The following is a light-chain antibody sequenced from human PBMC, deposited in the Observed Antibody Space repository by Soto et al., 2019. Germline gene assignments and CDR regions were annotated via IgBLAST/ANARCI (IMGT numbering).Light chain of an antibody. CDR1: QSVSSY. J-gene: IGKJ4*01. CDR3: QQRSNWPLT. CDR2: DAS. V-gene: IGKV3-11*01. Sequence: EIVLTQSPATLSLSPGERATLSCRASQSVSSYLAWYQQKPGQAPRLLIYDASNRATGIPARFSGSGSGTDFTLTISSLEPEDFAVYYCQQRSNWPLTFGGRTEVEIK.